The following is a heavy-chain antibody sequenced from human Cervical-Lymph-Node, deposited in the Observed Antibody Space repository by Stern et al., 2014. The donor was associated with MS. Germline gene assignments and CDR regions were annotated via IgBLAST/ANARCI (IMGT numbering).Heavy chain of an antibody. V-gene: IGHV1-69*01. D-gene: IGHD5-24*01. Sequence: DQLVESGAEVKKPGSSVKVSCKASGGTLSNYAISWVRQAPGQGLEWMGGIIPILGSANYAQDFQDRVTITADESTTTAYMELSSLRSDDTAVYYCARQFRPYFYGFDVWGHGTTVTVSS. J-gene: IGHJ6*02. CDR1: GGTLSNYA. CDR3: ARQFRPYFYGFDV. CDR2: IIPILGSA.